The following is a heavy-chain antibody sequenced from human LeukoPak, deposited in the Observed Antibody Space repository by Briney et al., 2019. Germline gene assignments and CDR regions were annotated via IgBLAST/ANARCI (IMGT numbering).Heavy chain of an antibody. CDR2: IYHSGRT. J-gene: IGHJ4*02. D-gene: IGHD3-22*01. V-gene: IGHV4-38-2*01. CDR3: ARGGDSSGYSHDY. CDR1: GYSISCGYY. Sequence: SETLSLTCAVPGYSISCGYYWGWIRQPPGKGLEWIGSIYHSGRTYYNPSLKSRVTISVDTSKNQFSRKLNSVTAADTALYDCARGGDSSGYSHDYWGQGTLVTVSS.